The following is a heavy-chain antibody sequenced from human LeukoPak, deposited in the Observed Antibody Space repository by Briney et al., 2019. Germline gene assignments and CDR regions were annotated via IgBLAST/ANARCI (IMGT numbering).Heavy chain of an antibody. V-gene: IGHV3-11*04. CDR3: TRRPYSSSWYYFDY. Sequence: GGSLRLSCTVSGFTFSDFYMSWVRQAPGKGLEWVSYISSSGSMLHYADSVEGRFTISRDNGKSSLYLQMSSLRVEDTAVYYCTRRPYSSSWYYFDYWGQGTLVTVSS. D-gene: IGHD6-13*01. CDR1: GFTFSDFY. CDR2: ISSSGSML. J-gene: IGHJ4*02.